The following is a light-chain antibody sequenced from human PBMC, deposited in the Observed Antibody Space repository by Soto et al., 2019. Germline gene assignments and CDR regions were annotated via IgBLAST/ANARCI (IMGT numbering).Light chain of an antibody. J-gene: IGKJ4*01. V-gene: IGKV3-11*01. CDR3: QQRSLT. CDR1: QSVSSY. Sequence: EIVLTQSPATLSLSPGERATLSCRASQSVSSYLAWYQQKPGQAPRLLIYDASNRATGIPARFSGSGSGTDFTLTISRLEPEDFAVYYCQQRSLTCGGGTKVEIK. CDR2: DAS.